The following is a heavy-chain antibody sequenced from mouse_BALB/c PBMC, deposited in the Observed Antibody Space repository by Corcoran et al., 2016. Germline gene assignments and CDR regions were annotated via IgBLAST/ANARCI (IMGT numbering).Heavy chain of an antibody. CDR3: ARPYYRYDGHWYFDV. J-gene: IGHJ1*01. V-gene: IGHV9-3*02. CDR2: INTNTGEP. D-gene: IGHD2-14*01. Sequence: QIQLVQSGPELKKPGETVKISCKASGYTFTNYGMNWVKQAPGKGLKWMGWINTNTGEPTYAEEIKGRFAFSLETSASTAYLQINNLKNEDTATYFCARPYYRYDGHWYFDVWGAGTTVTVSS. CDR1: GYTFTNYG.